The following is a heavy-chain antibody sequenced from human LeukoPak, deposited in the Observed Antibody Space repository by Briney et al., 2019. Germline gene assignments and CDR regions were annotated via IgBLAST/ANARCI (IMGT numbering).Heavy chain of an antibody. CDR3: ARGGYFYESSGYPFDF. CDR1: GYTFNSYG. D-gene: IGHD3-22*01. CDR2: ISTYNGVT. V-gene: IGHV1-18*01. J-gene: IGHJ4*02. Sequence: ASVKVSCKASGYTFNSYGITWVRQAPGQGLEWMGCISTYNGVTNYARKFQGGVTMTTDTSTRTVYMEVRSLRSDDTAVYYCARGGYFYESSGYPFDFWGQGTLVTVSS.